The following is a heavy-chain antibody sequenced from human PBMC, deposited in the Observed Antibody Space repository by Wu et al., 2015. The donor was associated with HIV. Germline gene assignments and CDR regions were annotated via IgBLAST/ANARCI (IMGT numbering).Heavy chain of an antibody. Sequence: QVQLVQSGAEVKKPGASVKVSCKISGYTFTKFYIHWVRQAPGQGLEWMGWINPNNGGTKSAQQFQGRVALTRDTSLTTAYIELSSLTSDDTAVYYCTKGGGYSYGHDWFDPWGQGTLVTVSS. V-gene: IGHV1-2*02. J-gene: IGHJ5*02. D-gene: IGHD5-18*01. CDR3: TKGGGYSYGHDWFDP. CDR1: GYTFTKFY. CDR2: INPNNGGT.